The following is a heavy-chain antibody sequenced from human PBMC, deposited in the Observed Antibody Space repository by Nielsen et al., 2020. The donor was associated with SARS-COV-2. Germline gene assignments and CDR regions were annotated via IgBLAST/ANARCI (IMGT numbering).Heavy chain of an antibody. CDR3: ASMRTLYCSSTSCPDRPYYYYYYYMDV. CDR1: GGSFSGYY. Sequence: SETLSLTCAVYGGSFSGYYWSWIRQPPGKGLEWIGEINHSGSTNYNPSLKSRVTISVDTSKNQFSLKLSSVTAADTAVYYCASMRTLYCSSTSCPDRPYYYYYYYMDVWGKGTTVTVSS. J-gene: IGHJ6*03. V-gene: IGHV4-34*01. CDR2: INHSGST. D-gene: IGHD2-2*01.